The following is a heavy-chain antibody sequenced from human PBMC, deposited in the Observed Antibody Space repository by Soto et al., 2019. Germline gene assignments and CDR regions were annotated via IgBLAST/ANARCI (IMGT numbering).Heavy chain of an antibody. V-gene: IGHV3-30-3*01. CDR1: GFTFSSYA. J-gene: IGHJ6*02. CDR3: ARANVIIAAAGFPGGYYYGMDV. Sequence: QVQLVESGGGVVQPGRSLRLSCAASGFTFSSYAMHWVRQAPGKGLEWVAVISYDGSNKYYADSVKGRFTISRDNSKNTLYLQMNSLRAEDTAVYYCARANVIIAAAGFPGGYYYGMDVWGQGTTVTVSS. CDR2: ISYDGSNK. D-gene: IGHD6-13*01.